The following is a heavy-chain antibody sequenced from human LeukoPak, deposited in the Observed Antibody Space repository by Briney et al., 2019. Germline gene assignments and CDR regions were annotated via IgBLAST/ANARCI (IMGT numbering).Heavy chain of an antibody. V-gene: IGHV3-7*01. D-gene: IGHD2-15*01. CDR3: AGSGFDY. Sequence: PGGALRLSFATSGFTFSSYLVSWVRPAPGKGLEWVANIKQDGSEKYYVDSVKGRFTISRDNAKNSLYLQMNSLRAEDTAVYYCAGSGFDYWGQGTLVTVSS. CDR2: IKQDGSEK. CDR1: GFTFSSYL. J-gene: IGHJ4*02.